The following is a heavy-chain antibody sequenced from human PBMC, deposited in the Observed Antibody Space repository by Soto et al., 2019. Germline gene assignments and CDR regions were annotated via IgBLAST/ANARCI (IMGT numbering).Heavy chain of an antibody. CDR3: GKDLLPGGMDV. Sequence: WMRQPPGKGLEWVSGISWNSGRTGYADSVKGRFTISRDNAKNSLYLQMNSLRVEDTALYYCGKDLLPGGMDVWGQGTTVTVSS. J-gene: IGHJ6*02. D-gene: IGHD1-26*01. V-gene: IGHV3-9*01. CDR2: ISWNSGRT.